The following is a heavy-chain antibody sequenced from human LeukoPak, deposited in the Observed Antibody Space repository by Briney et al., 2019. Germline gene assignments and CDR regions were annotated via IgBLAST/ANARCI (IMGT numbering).Heavy chain of an antibody. Sequence: SETLSLTCTVSGGSISSSSYYWGWIRQPPGKGLEWIGSIYYSGSTYYNPSLESRVTISVDTSKNQFSLKLSSVTAADTAVYYCARDSRDDSSGYYYVCYYYYDMDVWGKGTTVTISS. J-gene: IGHJ6*03. CDR3: ARDSRDDSSGYYYVCYYYYDMDV. D-gene: IGHD3-22*01. V-gene: IGHV4-39*07. CDR2: IYYSGST. CDR1: GGSISSSSYY.